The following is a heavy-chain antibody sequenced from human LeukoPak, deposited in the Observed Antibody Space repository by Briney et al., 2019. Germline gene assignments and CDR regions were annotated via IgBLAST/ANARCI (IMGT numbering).Heavy chain of an antibody. J-gene: IGHJ6*02. V-gene: IGHV1-8*01. CDR3: ARVLRYYYGMDV. CDR2: MNPYSGNA. CDR1: GYSFTSYD. Sequence: ASVKVSCKASGYSFTSYDINWVRQATGQGLEWMGWMNPYSGNAGYARKFQGRVSMTRNNSINTAYMELSSLSSEDTAVYYCARVLRYYYGMDVWGQGTTVTVSS.